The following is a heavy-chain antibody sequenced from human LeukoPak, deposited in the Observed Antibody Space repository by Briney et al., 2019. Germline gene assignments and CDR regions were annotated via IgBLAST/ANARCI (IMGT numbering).Heavy chain of an antibody. J-gene: IGHJ4*02. D-gene: IGHD6-13*01. Sequence: GASVKVPCKASGYSFTGYNLHWVRQAPGQGLEWMGWVNPNSGGTNYAQKFQGRVTMTRDTSISTPYMELSWLRSDDTAVYYCARALYTSRSYLATFSPTNFDYWGQGTLVTVSS. V-gene: IGHV1-2*02. CDR3: ARALYTSRSYLATFSPTNFDY. CDR2: VNPNSGGT. CDR1: GYSFTGYN.